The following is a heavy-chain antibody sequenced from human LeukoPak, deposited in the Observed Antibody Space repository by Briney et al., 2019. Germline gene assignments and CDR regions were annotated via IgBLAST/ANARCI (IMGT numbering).Heavy chain of an antibody. D-gene: IGHD1-7*01. CDR2: IIPIFGTA. CDR1: GGTFSSYA. J-gene: IGHJ5*02. V-gene: IGHV1-69*05. CDR3: ARDNYAGANWFDP. Sequence: SVKVSCKASGGTFSSYAISWVRQAPGRGLEWMGGIIPIFGTANYAQKFQGRVTITTDESTSTAYMELSSLRSEDTAVYYCARDNYAGANWFDPWGQGTLVTVSS.